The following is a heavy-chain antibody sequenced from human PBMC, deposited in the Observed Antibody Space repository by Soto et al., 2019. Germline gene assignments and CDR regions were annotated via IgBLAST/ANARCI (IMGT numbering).Heavy chain of an antibody. D-gene: IGHD1-7*01. Sequence: QVQLQQWGAGLLKPSETLSLTCAVYGGSFSGYYWGWIRQPPGKGLEWIGEIHHSGSTNYNPSLTSRVTISVDTSKNQFSLKLRSVTAADTAVYYCARGRYNWNYDTQRKVMFDYWGPGTLVPVSS. J-gene: IGHJ4*02. V-gene: IGHV4-34*01. CDR1: GGSFSGYY. CDR2: IHHSGST. CDR3: ARGRYNWNYDTQRKVMFDY.